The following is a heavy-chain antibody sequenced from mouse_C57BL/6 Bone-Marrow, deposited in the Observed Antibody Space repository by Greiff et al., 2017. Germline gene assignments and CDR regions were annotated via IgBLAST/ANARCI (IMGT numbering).Heavy chain of an antibody. V-gene: IGHV10-3*01. CDR2: IRSKSSNYAT. Sequence: EVQLVESGGGLVQPKGSLKLSCAASGFTFNTYAMHWVRQAPGKGLEWVARIRSKSSNYATYYADSVKDRFTISRDDSQSMLYLQMNNLKTEDTAMYYCVRGGDGSSYDYAMDYWGQGTSVTVSS. CDR3: VRGGDGSSYDYAMDY. CDR1: GFTFNTYA. J-gene: IGHJ4*01. D-gene: IGHD1-1*01.